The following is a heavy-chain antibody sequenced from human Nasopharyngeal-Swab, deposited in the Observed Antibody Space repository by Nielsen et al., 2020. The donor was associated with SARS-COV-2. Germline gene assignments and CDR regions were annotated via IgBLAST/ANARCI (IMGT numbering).Heavy chain of an antibody. Sequence: GESLKISCAASGFTFSRYEMNWVRQAPGKGLEWVSYISSSGSTIYYADSVKGRFTISRDNAKNSLYLQMNSLRAEDTAVYYCARKPPGGVSFDYWGQGTLVTVSS. V-gene: IGHV3-48*03. CDR3: ARKPPGGVSFDY. D-gene: IGHD5/OR15-5a*01. CDR2: ISSSGSTI. CDR1: GFTFSRYE. J-gene: IGHJ4*02.